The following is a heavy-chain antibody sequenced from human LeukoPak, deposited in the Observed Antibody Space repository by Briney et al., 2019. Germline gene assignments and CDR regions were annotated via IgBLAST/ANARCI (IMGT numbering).Heavy chain of an antibody. J-gene: IGHJ4*02. D-gene: IGHD4-17*01. CDR3: ATLAGDLEDY. Sequence: SETLSLTCTVSGGSISSRSYYWGWIRQPPGKGLEWIGSFFYSGSNYYNPSLKSRVTISVDTSKNQFSLRLTSVTAADTAVYYCATLAGDLEDYWGPGTLVTVSS. CDR1: GGSISSRSYY. CDR2: FFYSGSN. V-gene: IGHV4-39*01.